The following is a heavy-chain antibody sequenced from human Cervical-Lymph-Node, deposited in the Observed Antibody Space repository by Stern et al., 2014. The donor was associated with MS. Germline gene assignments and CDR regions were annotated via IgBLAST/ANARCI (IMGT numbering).Heavy chain of an antibody. CDR2: IYYSGST. Sequence: QVQLQESGPGLVKPSETLSLTCTVSGGSISSSSYYWGWIRQPPGKGLEWIGSIYYSGSTYYNPSLESRVTISGDTSKNQFSLKMISVPAADPAVYYCATPGCPASFDYWGQGTLVTVSS. CDR3: ATPGCPASFDY. D-gene: IGHD4/OR15-4a*01. J-gene: IGHJ4*02. CDR1: GGSISSSSYY. V-gene: IGHV4-39*01.